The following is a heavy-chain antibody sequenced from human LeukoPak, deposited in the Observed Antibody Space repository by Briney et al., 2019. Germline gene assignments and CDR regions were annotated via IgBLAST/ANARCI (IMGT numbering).Heavy chain of an antibody. CDR1: GYTFTGYY. D-gene: IGHD6-19*01. J-gene: IGHJ4*02. CDR3: AKKRYSSGWSRLYYFDY. V-gene: IGHV1-2*02. CDR2: INPNSGGT. Sequence: ASVKVSCKASGYTFTGYYMHWVRQAPGQGLEWMGWINPNSGGTNYAQKFQGRVTMTRETSISTAYMELSRLRSDDTAVYYCAKKRYSSGWSRLYYFDYWGQGTLVTVSS.